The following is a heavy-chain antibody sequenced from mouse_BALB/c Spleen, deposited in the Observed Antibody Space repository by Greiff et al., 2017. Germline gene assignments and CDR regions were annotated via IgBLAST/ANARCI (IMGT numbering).Heavy chain of an antibody. CDR3: ARDSGTGVAY. CDR1: GFTFSDYY. CDR2: ISDGGSYT. V-gene: IGHV5-4*02. Sequence: EVQLVESGGGLVKPGGSLKLSCAASGFTFSDYYMYWVRQTPEKRLEWVATISDGGSYTYYPDSVKGRFTISRDNAKNNLYLQMSSLKSEDTAMYYCARDSGTGVAYWGQGTLVTVSA. D-gene: IGHD3-3*01. J-gene: IGHJ3*01.